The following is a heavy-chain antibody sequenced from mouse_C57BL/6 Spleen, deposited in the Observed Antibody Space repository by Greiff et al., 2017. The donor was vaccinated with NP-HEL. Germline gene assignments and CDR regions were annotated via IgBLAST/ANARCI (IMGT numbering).Heavy chain of an antibody. CDR1: GYTFTDYY. V-gene: IGHV1-76*01. J-gene: IGHJ3*01. CDR3: AAPYYSNSAWFAY. D-gene: IGHD2-5*01. CDR2: IYPGSGNT. Sequence: QVQLKESGAELVRPGASVKLSCKASGYTFTDYYINWVKQRPGQGLEWIARIYPGSGNTYYNEKFKGKATLTAEKSSSTAYMQLSSLTSEDSAVYFCAAPYYSNSAWFAYWGQGTLVTVSA.